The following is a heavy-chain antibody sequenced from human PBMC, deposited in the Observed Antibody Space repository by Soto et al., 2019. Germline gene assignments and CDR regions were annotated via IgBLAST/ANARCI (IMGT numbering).Heavy chain of an antibody. CDR1: GFTVSSYG. J-gene: IGHJ6*02. V-gene: IGHV3-30*03. CDR2: IAYDGSNK. CDR3: ARDWDFLGDYYYYGMDV. D-gene: IGHD1-26*01. Sequence: PRGSLALCCTASGFTVSSYGMHLFRQPPGRGLEWVAVIAYDGSNKYYADSVKGRFTISRDNSKNTLYLQMNSLRAEDTAVYYCARDWDFLGDYYYYGMDVWGQGTTVTVSS.